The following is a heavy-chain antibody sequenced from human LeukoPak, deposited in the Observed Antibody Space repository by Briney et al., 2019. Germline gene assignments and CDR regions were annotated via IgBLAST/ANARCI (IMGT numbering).Heavy chain of an antibody. Sequence: ASVKVSCKASGYTFTSYGISWVRQAPGQGLEWMGWISADNGNTNYAQKLQGRVTMTTDTSTSSAYMELRSLRSDDTAVYYCARTAVTTTSSMYNWFDPWGQGTLVTVSS. J-gene: IGHJ5*02. CDR1: GYTFTSYG. V-gene: IGHV1-18*01. CDR2: ISADNGNT. CDR3: ARTAVTTTSSMYNWFDP. D-gene: IGHD4-11*01.